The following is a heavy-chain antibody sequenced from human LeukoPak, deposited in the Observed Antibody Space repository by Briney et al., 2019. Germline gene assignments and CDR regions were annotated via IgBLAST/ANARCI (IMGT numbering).Heavy chain of an antibody. J-gene: IGHJ4*02. Sequence: PGGSLRLSCAASGFTFSSYAMSWVRQAPGKGLEWIGEINHSGSTNYNPSLKSRVTISVDTSKNQFSLELSSVTAADTAVYYCARGRWVQLWSFDYWGQGTLVTVSS. V-gene: IGHV4-34*01. CDR2: INHSGST. CDR1: GFTFSSYA. CDR3: ARGRWVQLWSFDY. D-gene: IGHD5-18*01.